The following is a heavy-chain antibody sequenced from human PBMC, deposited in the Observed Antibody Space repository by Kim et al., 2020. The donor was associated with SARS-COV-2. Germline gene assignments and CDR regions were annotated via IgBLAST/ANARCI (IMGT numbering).Heavy chain of an antibody. J-gene: IGHJ5*02. Sequence: NPSLRSQVTLSVDTSKNQFSQKLSSVTAADAAVYYCARGVEGYNWGWFDPWGQGTLVTVSS. V-gene: IGHV4-59*09. D-gene: IGHD5-12*01. CDR3: ARGVEGYNWGWFDP.